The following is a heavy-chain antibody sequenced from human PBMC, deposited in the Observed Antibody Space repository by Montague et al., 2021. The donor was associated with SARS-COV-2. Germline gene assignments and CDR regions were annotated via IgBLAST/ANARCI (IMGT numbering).Heavy chain of an antibody. Sequence: PALVKPTQTLTLTCTFSGFSLSTSGMCVSWIRQPPGKALEWLALIDWDDDKYYSTSLKTRLTISKDTSKNQVVLTMTNMDPVDTATYYCARIAVDIVGATLGGFDYWGQGTLVTVSS. D-gene: IGHD1-26*01. CDR2: IDWDDDK. J-gene: IGHJ4*02. V-gene: IGHV2-70*01. CDR3: ARIAVDIVGATLGGFDY. CDR1: GFSLSTSGMC.